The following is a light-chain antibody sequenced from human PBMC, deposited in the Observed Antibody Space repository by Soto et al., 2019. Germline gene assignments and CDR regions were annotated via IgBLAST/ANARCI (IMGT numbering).Light chain of an antibody. J-gene: IGLJ2*01. CDR2: EVS. Sequence: QSALTQPPSASGSPGQSVTISCTGTSSDVGAYNYVSWYQQHPGKAPKLMINEVSKRPSGVPDRFSGTKSGNTASLTVSGLHAEDEADYYCSSYAGSNNVVFGGGTKVTVL. CDR1: SSDVGAYNY. CDR3: SSYAGSNNVV. V-gene: IGLV2-8*01.